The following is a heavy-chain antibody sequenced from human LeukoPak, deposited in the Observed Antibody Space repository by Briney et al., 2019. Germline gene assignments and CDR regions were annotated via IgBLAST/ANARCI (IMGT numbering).Heavy chain of an antibody. J-gene: IGHJ4*02. CDR3: ARVVSLAAGTMSLSF. Sequence: ASVKVSCKASGYTFTTYIIHWVRQAPGQGLEWMGIINPSDGSTSYAQKFQGRVTMTRDTSTSTVYMELSSLRSEDTAMYYCARVVSLAAGTMSLSFWGQGTLVTVSS. V-gene: IGHV1-46*01. D-gene: IGHD6-13*01. CDR1: GYTFTTYI. CDR2: INPSDGST.